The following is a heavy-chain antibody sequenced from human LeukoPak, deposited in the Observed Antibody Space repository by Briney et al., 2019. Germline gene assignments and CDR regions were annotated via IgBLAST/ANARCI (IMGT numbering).Heavy chain of an antibody. J-gene: IGHJ6*03. CDR2: INHIGSN. CDR3: ARGRIAARPRSGWYMDV. CDR1: GGSFIGYF. V-gene: IGHV4-34*01. Sequence: SETLSLTCAVYGGSFIGYFWSWVRQPPGKGREWIGEINHIGSNNYNRSRKGRVTILVDTSKDQCCLKLSSVAAADTAVYYCARGRIAARPRSGWYMDVWGKGTTVTVSS. D-gene: IGHD6-6*01.